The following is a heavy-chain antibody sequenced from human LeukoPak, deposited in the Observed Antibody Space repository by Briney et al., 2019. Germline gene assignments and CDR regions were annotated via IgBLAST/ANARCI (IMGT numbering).Heavy chain of an antibody. D-gene: IGHD3-16*02. CDR2: IRSKANSYAT. J-gene: IGHJ4*02. CDR3: ARVDYSLGPFFDY. V-gene: IGHV3-73*01. Sequence: GGSLRLSCAASGFTFSGSAMHWVRQASGKGLEWVGRIRSKANSYATTYAASVKGRFTISRDDSKNTAYLQMNSLKTEDTAVYYCARVDYSLGPFFDYWGQGTLVTVSS. CDR1: GFTFSGSA.